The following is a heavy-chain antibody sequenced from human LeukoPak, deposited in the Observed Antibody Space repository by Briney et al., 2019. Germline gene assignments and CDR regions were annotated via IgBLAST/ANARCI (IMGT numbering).Heavy chain of an antibody. D-gene: IGHD2-8*01. V-gene: IGHV3-48*02. CDR1: GFTFSSYS. J-gene: IGHJ3*02. CDR2: IISTPDSI. Sequence: PGGSLRLSCEASGFTFSSYSMNWVRQAPGKGLEWVSYIISTPDSITYADSVKGRFTISRDNAKNSLYLQMNSLRDEDSAIYYCVRDHQWAFDIWGQGTMVTVSS. CDR3: VRDHQWAFDI.